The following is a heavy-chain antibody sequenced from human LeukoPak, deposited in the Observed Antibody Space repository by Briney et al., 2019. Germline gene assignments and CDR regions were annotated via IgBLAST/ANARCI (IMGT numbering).Heavy chain of an antibody. CDR3: ARTGSSWYKYFNY. CDR1: GGSISSYY. Sequence: SETLSLTCTVSGGSISSYYWSWIRQPPGKGLEWIGYIYYSGSTNYNPSLKSRVTISVDTSKNQFSLKLSFVTAADTAVYYCARTGSSWYKYFNYWGQGTLVTVSS. J-gene: IGHJ4*02. V-gene: IGHV4-59*01. D-gene: IGHD6-13*01. CDR2: IYYSGST.